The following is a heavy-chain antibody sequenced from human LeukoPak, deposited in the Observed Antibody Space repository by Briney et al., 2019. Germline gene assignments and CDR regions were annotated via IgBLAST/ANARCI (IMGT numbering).Heavy chain of an antibody. CDR3: AKDMRYCSSTSCYTLKVTYPGMDV. CDR2: ISYDGSNK. CDR1: GFTFSSYG. V-gene: IGHV3-30*18. J-gene: IGHJ6*02. Sequence: GRSLRLSCAASGFTFSSYGMHWVRQAPGKGLEWVAVISYDGSNKYYADSVKGRFTISRDNSKNTLYLQMNSLRAEDTAVYYCAKDMRYCSSTSCYTLKVTYPGMDVWGQGTTVTVSS. D-gene: IGHD2-2*02.